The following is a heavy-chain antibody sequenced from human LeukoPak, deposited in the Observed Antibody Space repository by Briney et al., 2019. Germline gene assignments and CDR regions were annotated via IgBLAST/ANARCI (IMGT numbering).Heavy chain of an antibody. D-gene: IGHD3-22*01. Sequence: PSETLSLTCTVSGGSISSYYWSWIRQPPGKGLEWIGHIYYTGSTNYNPSLKSRVTISVDTSKNQFSLKLSSVTAADTAVYYCARTRGYYESSGFDYWGQGTLVTASS. CDR3: ARTRGYYESSGFDY. CDR2: IYYTGST. CDR1: GGSISSYY. J-gene: IGHJ4*02. V-gene: IGHV4-59*01.